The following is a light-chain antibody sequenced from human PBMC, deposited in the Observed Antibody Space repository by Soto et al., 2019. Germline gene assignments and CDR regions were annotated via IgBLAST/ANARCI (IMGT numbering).Light chain of an antibody. J-gene: IGKJ1*01. V-gene: IGKV1-39*01. CDR1: QSIDTH. CDR2: EAS. CDR3: QQTYSPSAT. Sequence: DIRMTQSPSSLSASVGDRVTIACLASQSIDTHLNWYQQHPGKAPNALIYEASNLQSGVPSRFSGSGSGTDFTLTISGLQPDDSATYYCQQTYSPSATFGQGTKVEIK.